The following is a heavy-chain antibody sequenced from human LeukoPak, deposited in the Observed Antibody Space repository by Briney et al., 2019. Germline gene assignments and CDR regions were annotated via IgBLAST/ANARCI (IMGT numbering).Heavy chain of an antibody. D-gene: IGHD3-3*01. CDR3: AKDLRFLEWLFSPGAFDI. Sequence: RSGGSLRLSCAASGFTFSSYAMSWVRQAPGKGLEWVSAISGSGGSTYYADSVKGRFTISRDNSKNTLYLQMNSLRAEDTAVYYCAKDLRFLEWLFSPGAFDIWGQGTMVTVSS. J-gene: IGHJ3*02. CDR2: ISGSGGST. V-gene: IGHV3-23*01. CDR1: GFTFSSYA.